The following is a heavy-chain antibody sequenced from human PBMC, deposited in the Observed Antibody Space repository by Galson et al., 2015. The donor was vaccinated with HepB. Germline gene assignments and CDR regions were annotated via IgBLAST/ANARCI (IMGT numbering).Heavy chain of an antibody. J-gene: IGHJ4*02. D-gene: IGHD1-26*01. V-gene: IGHV3-33*01. CDR3: ARDRGEWELLGFGSLDY. CDR1: GFTFSRYG. Sequence: SLRLSCAASGFTFSRYGMHWVRQAPGKGLEWVAVIWYDGTNKYYVDSVKGRFTISRDNSNNTLYLQMNSLRAEDTALYYCARDRGEWELLGFGSLDYWGLGTLVTVSS. CDR2: IWYDGTNK.